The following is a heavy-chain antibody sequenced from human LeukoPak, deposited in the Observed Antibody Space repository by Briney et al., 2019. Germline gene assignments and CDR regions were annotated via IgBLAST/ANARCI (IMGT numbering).Heavy chain of an antibody. CDR2: ISSSGTTI. D-gene: IGHD3-22*01. V-gene: IGHV3-48*03. CDR3: VRDRKYFYDRSDYRYGMDV. J-gene: IGHJ6*02. Sequence: PGGSLRLSCAVSGFTFSDYEMNWVRQAPGKGLGWVSYISSSGTTIYYADTVKGRFTISRDNVRNSLYLQMNSLRAEDTAVYYCVRDRKYFYDRSDYRYGMDVWGQGTTVTVSS. CDR1: GFTFSDYE.